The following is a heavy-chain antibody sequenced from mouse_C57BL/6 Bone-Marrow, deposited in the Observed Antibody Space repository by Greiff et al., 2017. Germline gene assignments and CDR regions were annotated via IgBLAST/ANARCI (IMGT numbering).Heavy chain of an antibody. D-gene: IGHD1-1*01. V-gene: IGHV2-2*01. CDR1: GFSLTSYG. CDR3: ARSYCGSSRFAY. J-gene: IGHJ3*01. CDR2: IWSGGST. Sequence: VQLQESGPGLVQPSQSLSITCTVSGFSLTSYGVHWVRQSPGKGLEWLGVIWSGGSTDYNAAFISRLSISKDNSKSQVFFKMNSLQADDTAIYYCARSYCGSSRFAYWGQGTLVTVSA.